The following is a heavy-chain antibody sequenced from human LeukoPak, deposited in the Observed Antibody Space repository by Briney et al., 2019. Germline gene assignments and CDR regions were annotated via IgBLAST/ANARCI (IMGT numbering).Heavy chain of an antibody. CDR1: GGSFSGYY. D-gene: IGHD6-13*01. Sequence: SETLSLTCAVYGGSFSGYYWSWIRQPPGKGLEWIGEINHSGSTNYNPSLKSRVTISVDTSKNQFSLKLSSVTAADTAVYYCVRGNSSWPFDYWGQGTLVTVSS. CDR3: VRGNSSWPFDY. J-gene: IGHJ4*02. CDR2: INHSGST. V-gene: IGHV4-34*01.